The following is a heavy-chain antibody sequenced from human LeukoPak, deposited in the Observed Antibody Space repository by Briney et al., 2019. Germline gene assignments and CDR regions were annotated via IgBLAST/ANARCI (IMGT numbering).Heavy chain of an antibody. Sequence: ASVKVSCKASGYTFTGYYMHWVRQAPGQGLEWMGWINPNSGGTNYAQKFQGRVTMTRDTSISTAYMELSRLRSDDTAVYYCARGEYSRQTNWFDPWGQGTLVTVSS. J-gene: IGHJ5*02. V-gene: IGHV1-2*02. CDR1: GYTFTGYY. CDR2: INPNSGGT. D-gene: IGHD6-6*01. CDR3: ARGEYSRQTNWFDP.